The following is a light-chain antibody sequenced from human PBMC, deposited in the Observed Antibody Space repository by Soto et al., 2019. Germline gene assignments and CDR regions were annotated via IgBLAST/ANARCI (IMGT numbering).Light chain of an antibody. CDR1: QSVSSRY. Sequence: EIVLTQSAGTLSLSPGERANLSCRASQSVSSRYLAWYQQKPGQAPRFLIYGASSRATGIPDRFSGSGSGTDFTLTISRLEPEDFAVYYCQQYGSSPPITFGQGTRLEIK. CDR3: QQYGSSPPIT. CDR2: GAS. V-gene: IGKV3-20*01. J-gene: IGKJ5*01.